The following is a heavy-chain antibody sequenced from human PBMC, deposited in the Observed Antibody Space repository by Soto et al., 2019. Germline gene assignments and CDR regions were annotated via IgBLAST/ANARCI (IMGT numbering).Heavy chain of an antibody. CDR1: GGSISSGGYY. Sequence: SETLSLTCTVSGGSISSGGYYWSWIRQHPGKGLEWIGYIYYSGSTYYNPSLKSRVTISVDTSKNQFSLKLSSVTAADTAVYYCAREYSSSFHGFDPWGQGTLVTVSS. CDR2: IYYSGST. J-gene: IGHJ5*02. CDR3: AREYSSSFHGFDP. V-gene: IGHV4-31*03. D-gene: IGHD6-13*01.